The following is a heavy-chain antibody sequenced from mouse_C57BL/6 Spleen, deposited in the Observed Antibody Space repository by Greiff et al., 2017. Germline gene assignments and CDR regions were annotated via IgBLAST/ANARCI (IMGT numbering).Heavy chain of an antibody. Sequence: EVKLVESGGGLVQSGRSLRLSCATSGFTFSDFYMEWVRQAPGKGLEWIAASRNKANDYTTEYSASVKGRFIVSRDTSQSILYLQMNALRAEDTAIYYCARDDGMGAMDYWGQGTSVTVSS. J-gene: IGHJ4*01. CDR2: SRNKANDYTT. CDR1: GFTFSDFY. V-gene: IGHV7-1*01. CDR3: ARDDGMGAMDY. D-gene: IGHD2-3*01.